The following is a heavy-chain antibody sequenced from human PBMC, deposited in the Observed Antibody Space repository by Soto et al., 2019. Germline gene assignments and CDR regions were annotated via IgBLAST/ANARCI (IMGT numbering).Heavy chain of an antibody. V-gene: IGHV3-30*18. J-gene: IGHJ6*02. D-gene: IGHD2-2*01. CDR1: GFTLGSYG. CDR3: AKDLDVVLPGVVFGGSYGMDV. CDR2: ISYDGSKK. Sequence: PGGSLRLSCAASGFTLGSYGVHWVRQAPGKGLEWVAVISYDGSKKYYADSVKGRFTISRDNSKSTLYLQMDSLRAEDTAVYYCAKDLDVVLPGVVFGGSYGMDVWGQGTTVTVS.